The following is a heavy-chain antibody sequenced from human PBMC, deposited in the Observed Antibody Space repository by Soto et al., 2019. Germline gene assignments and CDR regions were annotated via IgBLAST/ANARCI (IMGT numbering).Heavy chain of an antibody. V-gene: IGHV4-34*01. J-gene: IGHJ4*02. CDR2: INHSGST. D-gene: IGHD6-6*01. CDR1: GGTCRGYY. CDR3: ARVAARRFDY. Sequence: LETHPLTSAVYGGTCRGYYWSWIRQPPGKGLEWIGEINHSGSTNYNPSLKSRVTISVDTSKNQFSLKLSSVTAADTAVYYCARVAARRFDYWGQGTLVTVSS.